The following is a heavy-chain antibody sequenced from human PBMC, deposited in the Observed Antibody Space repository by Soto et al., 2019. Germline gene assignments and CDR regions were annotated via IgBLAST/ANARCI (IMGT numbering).Heavy chain of an antibody. V-gene: IGHV3-23*01. CDR2: IGASGVTT. Sequence: VQLLESGGGLVQPGGSLRLSCAASGFTFTTYAMIWVRQAPGKGLEWVSAIGASGVTTYYADSVKGRFTISRDNSKNTLYLQMNSLRAKDTAVYYCAKLYSSYSSYWGQGTLVTVSS. D-gene: IGHD2-15*01. CDR1: GFTFTTYA. CDR3: AKLYSSYSSY. J-gene: IGHJ4*02.